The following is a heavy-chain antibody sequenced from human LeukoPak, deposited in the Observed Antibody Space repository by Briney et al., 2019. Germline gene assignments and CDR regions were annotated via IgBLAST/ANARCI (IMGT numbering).Heavy chain of an antibody. CDR2: INHSGST. V-gene: IGHV4-34*01. Sequence: SETLSLTCAVYGGSFSGYYWSWIRQPPGKGLEWIGEINHSGSTNYNPSLKSRVTISVDTSKNQSSLKLSSVTAADTAVYYCARRPSSSWYSYYMDVWGKGTTVTVSS. D-gene: IGHD6-13*01. CDR3: ARRPSSSWYSYYMDV. J-gene: IGHJ6*03. CDR1: GGSFSGYY.